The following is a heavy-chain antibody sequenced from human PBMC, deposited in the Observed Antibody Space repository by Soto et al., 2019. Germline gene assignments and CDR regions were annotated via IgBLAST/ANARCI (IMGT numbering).Heavy chain of an antibody. J-gene: IGHJ6*02. D-gene: IGHD2-21*02. CDR2: IWYDGSNK. Sequence: QVQLVESGGGVVQPGRSLRLSCAASGFTFSSYGMHWVRQAPGKGLEWVAVIWYDGSNKYYADSVKGRFTISRDNSKNTLYLQMNRLRAEDTGVYYCARDRLVVTQNYGMDVWGQGTTVTVSS. CDR3: ARDRLVVTQNYGMDV. V-gene: IGHV3-33*01. CDR1: GFTFSSYG.